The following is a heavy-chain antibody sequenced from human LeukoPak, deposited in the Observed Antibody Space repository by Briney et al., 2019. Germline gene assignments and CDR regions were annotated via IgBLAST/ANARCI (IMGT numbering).Heavy chain of an antibody. CDR3: ARSHDHLWGNYPDY. D-gene: IGHD3-16*02. V-gene: IGHV4/OR15-8*01. CDR2: IHHDGRI. J-gene: IGHJ4*02. CDR1: GDSIDSTNW. Sequence: PSETLSLTCDVSGDSIDSTNWWNWVCQPPGKGLEWIGEIHHDGRINYNPSLKSRVTLSVDKSKNQFSLRLNSVTAADTAMYYCARSHDHLWGNYPDYWGQGTLVTVSS.